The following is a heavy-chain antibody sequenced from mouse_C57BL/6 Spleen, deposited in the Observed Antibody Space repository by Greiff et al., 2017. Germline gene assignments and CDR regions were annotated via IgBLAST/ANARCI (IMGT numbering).Heavy chain of an antibody. CDR1: GFSLTSYA. CDR3: ARNWGDYYAMDY. J-gene: IGHJ4*01. V-gene: IGHV2-9-1*01. Sequence: VQLQQSGPGLVAPSQSLSITCTVSGFSLTSYAISWVRQPPGKGLEWLGVIWTGGGTNYNSALKSRLSISKDNSKSQGFLKMNSLQTDDTARDHWARNWGDYYAMDYWGQGTSVTVSS. CDR2: IWTGGGT.